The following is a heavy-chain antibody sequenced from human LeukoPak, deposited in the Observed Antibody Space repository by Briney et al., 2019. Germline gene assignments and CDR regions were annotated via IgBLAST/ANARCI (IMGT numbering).Heavy chain of an antibody. CDR2: INHSGST. J-gene: IGHJ6*03. D-gene: IGHD2-2*01. Sequence: SETLSLTCAVYGGSFSGYYWSWIRQPPGKGLEWIGEINHSGSTNYNPSLKSRVTISVDTSKNQFSLKLSSVTAADTAVYYCARGLGSSTWGYYYYYVDVWGKGTTVTVSS. CDR1: GGSFSGYY. CDR3: ARGLGSSTWGYYYYYVDV. V-gene: IGHV4-34*01.